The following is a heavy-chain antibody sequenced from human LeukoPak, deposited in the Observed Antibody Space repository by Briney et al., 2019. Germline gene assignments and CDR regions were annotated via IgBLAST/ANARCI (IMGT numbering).Heavy chain of an antibody. CDR1: GGTFSNYA. D-gene: IGHD2-15*01. CDR3: AREVCSGGSCYVLFDY. V-gene: IGHV1-69*13. Sequence: ASVKVSCKASGGTFSNYAISWVRQAPGQGLEGMGGIIPIFGTANYAQKFQGRVTITADESTSTAYMELSSLRSEDTAVYYCAREVCSGGSCYVLFDYWGQGTLVTVSS. CDR2: IIPIFGTA. J-gene: IGHJ4*02.